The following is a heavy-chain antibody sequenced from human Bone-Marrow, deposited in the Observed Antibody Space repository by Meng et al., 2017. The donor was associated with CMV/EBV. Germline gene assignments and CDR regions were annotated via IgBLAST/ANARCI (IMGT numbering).Heavy chain of an antibody. V-gene: IGHV4-59*01. CDR1: GGSISSYY. J-gene: IGHJ4*02. CDR2: IYYSGST. D-gene: IGHD3-16*02. Sequence: SETLSLTCTVSGGSISSYYWSWIRQPPGKGLEWIGYIYYSGSTNYNPSLKSRVTISVDTSKNQFSLKLSSVTAADTAVYYCARGRSLVSPFDYWGQGTRVTVSS. CDR3: ARGRSLVSPFDY.